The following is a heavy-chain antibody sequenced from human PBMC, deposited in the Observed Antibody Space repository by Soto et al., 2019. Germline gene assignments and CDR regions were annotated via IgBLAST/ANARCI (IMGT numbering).Heavy chain of an antibody. J-gene: IGHJ6*02. CDR3: ARMIGYGGGGYGMDV. CDR1: GFTFRNNR. V-gene: IGHV3-7*01. CDR2: IRRDGTVQ. D-gene: IGHD3-16*01. Sequence: PGGSLRLSCAASGFTFRNNRMSWVRQVPGKGLEWVANIRRDGTVQYYVDSVKGRFTVSRDNAKNSLFLQMNSLRAEDTAVYYCARMIGYGGGGYGMDVWGQGTTVTVSS.